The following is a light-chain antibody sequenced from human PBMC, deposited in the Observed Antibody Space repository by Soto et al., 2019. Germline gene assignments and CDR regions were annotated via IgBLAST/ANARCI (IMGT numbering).Light chain of an antibody. J-gene: IGLJ2*01. CDR2: LNSDGSH. V-gene: IGLV4-69*01. Sequence: QPVLIQSPSASASLGASVKLTCTLSSGHSHYAIAWHQQLPEKAPRYLMKLNSDGSHTKGDGTPDRFSGSSSGAERYLTIASLPSEDEADYYCQTWDTGIVLFGGGTQLTVL. CDR3: QTWDTGIVL. CDR1: SGHSHYA.